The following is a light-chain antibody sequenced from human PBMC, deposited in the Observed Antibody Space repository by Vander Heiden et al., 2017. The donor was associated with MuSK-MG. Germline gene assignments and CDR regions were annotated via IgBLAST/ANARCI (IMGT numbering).Light chain of an antibody. J-gene: IGKJ2*01. CDR3: QQRNT. CDR2: DAS. Sequence: IVLTQSPGTLSLSPGERATLSCRTSQSVSSTDLAWYQQKPGQAPRLLIYDASSRATGIPDRFSGSGSGTDFTLTISRLEPEDFAVYYCQQRNTFGQGTKLEIK. V-gene: IGKV3-20*01. CDR1: QSVSSTD.